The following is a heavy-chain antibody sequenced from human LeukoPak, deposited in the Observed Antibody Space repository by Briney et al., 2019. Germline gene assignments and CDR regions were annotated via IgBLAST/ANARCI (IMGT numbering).Heavy chain of an antibody. V-gene: IGHV4-38-2*02. D-gene: IGHD2/OR15-2a*01. CDR1: GYSISSGYY. CDR3: ARDNFLGNWFDP. CDR2: IYHSGST. J-gene: IGHJ5*02. Sequence: SETLSLTCAVSGYSISSGYYWGWIRQPPGKGLEWMGSIYHSGSTYYNPSLKSRVTISVDTSKNQFSLKLSSVTAADTAVYYCARDNFLGNWFDPWGQGTLVTVSS.